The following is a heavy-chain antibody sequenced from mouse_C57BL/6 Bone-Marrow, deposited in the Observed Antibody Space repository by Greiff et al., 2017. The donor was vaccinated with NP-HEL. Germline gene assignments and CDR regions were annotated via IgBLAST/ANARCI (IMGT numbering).Heavy chain of an antibody. CDR3: ASYSNYEGDYYAMDY. Sequence: VQLKESGPGLVAPSQSLSITCTVSGFSLTSYGVHWVRQPPGKGLEWLVVIWSDGSTTYNSALKSRLSISKDNSKSQVFLKMNSLQTDDTAMYYCASYSNYEGDYYAMDYWGQGTSVTVSS. D-gene: IGHD2-5*01. CDR1: GFSLTSYG. CDR2: IWSDGST. V-gene: IGHV2-6*03. J-gene: IGHJ4*01.